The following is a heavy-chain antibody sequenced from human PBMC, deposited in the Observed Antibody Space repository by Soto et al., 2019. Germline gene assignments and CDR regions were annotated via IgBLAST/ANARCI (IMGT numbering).Heavy chain of an antibody. CDR3: ARERGGSYHYMDV. V-gene: IGHV3-23*01. J-gene: IGHJ6*03. Sequence: GSLRLSCAASGFTFRSYAMSWVRQAPGKGLEWVSAISGSGGSTYYADSVKGRFTISRDNSKNTLYLQMNSLRAEDTAVYYCARERGGSYHYMDVWGKGTTVTVSS. D-gene: IGHD3-16*01. CDR2: ISGSGGST. CDR1: GFTFRSYA.